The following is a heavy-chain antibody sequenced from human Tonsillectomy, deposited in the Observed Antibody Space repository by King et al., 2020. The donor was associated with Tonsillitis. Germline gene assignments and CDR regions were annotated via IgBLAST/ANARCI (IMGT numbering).Heavy chain of an antibody. Sequence: VQLVESGGGVVQPGRSLRLSCAASGFTFRKYAMYWFRQAPGKGLEWVACISYDGINKYYVDSGKGRFTISRDNSKNTFYVQMNSLRAEYTAVYYCTSEFRNDILTDDKFFDHWGQGTLVTVSS. V-gene: IGHV3-30*01. D-gene: IGHD3-9*01. CDR3: TSEFRNDILTDDKFFDH. J-gene: IGHJ4*02. CDR2: ISYDGINK. CDR1: GFTFRKYA.